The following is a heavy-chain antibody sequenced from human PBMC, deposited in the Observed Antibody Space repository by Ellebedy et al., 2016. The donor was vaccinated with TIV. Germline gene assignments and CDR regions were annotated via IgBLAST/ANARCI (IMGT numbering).Heavy chain of an antibody. Sequence: PGGSLRLSCAVSGFTFSDHYMNRVRQAPWKGLEWVGFIRSKAYGGTTEYAASVRGRFTISRDDSKNSLYLQMNSLKTEDTAVYYSARERNYYFDLWGRGTLVTVSS. CDR2: IRSKAYGGTT. J-gene: IGHJ2*01. V-gene: IGHV3-72*01. D-gene: IGHD1-7*01. CDR1: GFTFSDHY. CDR3: ARERNYYFDL.